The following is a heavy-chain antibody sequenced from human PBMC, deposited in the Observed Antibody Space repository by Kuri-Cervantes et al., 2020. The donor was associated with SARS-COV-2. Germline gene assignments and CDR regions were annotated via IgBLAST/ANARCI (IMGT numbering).Heavy chain of an antibody. CDR2: ISAYNGNT. CDR1: GYTFTSYG. CDR3: ARNYGATPAFGP. J-gene: IGHJ5*02. Sequence: ASVKVSCKASGYTFTSYGISWVRQAPGQVLEWMGWISAYNGNTNYAQKLQGRVNMTTDTSTSTAYMELRSLRSDDTAVYYCARNYGATPAFGPWGQGTLVTVSS. V-gene: IGHV1-18*01. D-gene: IGHD4-17*01.